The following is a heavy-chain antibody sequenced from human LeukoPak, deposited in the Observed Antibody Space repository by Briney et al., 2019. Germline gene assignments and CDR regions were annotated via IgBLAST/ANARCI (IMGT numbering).Heavy chain of an antibody. V-gene: IGHV3-48*01. CDR2: ISSSSSTI. CDR3: ARVAVAGTYYMDV. D-gene: IGHD6-19*01. J-gene: IGHJ6*03. Sequence: GGSLRLSCAASGFTFSSYSMNWVRQAPGKGLEWVSYISSSSSTIYYADSVKGRFTISRDNAKNSLYLQMNSLRAEDTAVYYCARVAVAGTYYMDVWGKGTTVTISS. CDR1: GFTFSSYS.